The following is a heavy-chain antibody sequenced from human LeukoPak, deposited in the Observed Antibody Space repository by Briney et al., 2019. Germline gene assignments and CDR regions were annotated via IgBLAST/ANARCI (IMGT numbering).Heavy chain of an antibody. CDR2: IYHSGST. CDR3: ARRYSNYFFDY. Sequence: SETLSLTCAVSGYSITSGYYWAWIRQPPGKGLEWIGNIYHSGSTYYNASLKSRVTISVDTTKNQFSLKLSSVTAADTAVYYCARRYSNYFFDYWGQGTLVTVSS. CDR1: GYSITSGYY. J-gene: IGHJ4*02. V-gene: IGHV4-38-2*01. D-gene: IGHD4-11*01.